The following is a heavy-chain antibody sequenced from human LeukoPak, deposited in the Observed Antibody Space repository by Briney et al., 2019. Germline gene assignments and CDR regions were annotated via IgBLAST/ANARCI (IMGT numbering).Heavy chain of an antibody. J-gene: IGHJ4*02. Sequence: SETLSLTCAVYGGSFSGYYWSWIRQHPGKGLEWIGYIYYSGSTYYNPSLKSRVTISVDTSKNQFSLKVSSVTAADTGVYYCASKSTDHGELRFDYWGQGTLVTVSS. D-gene: IGHD4-17*01. V-gene: IGHV4-34*01. CDR1: GGSFSGYY. CDR3: ASKSTDHGELRFDY. CDR2: IYYSGST.